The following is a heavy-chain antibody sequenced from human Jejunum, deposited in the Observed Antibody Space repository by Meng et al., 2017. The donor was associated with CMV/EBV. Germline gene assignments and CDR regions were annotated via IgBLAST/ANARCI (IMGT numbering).Heavy chain of an antibody. CDR3: AKDRGGSKYDSSGHYTITFYFDF. D-gene: IGHD3-22*01. CDR2: ISGSGGTT. V-gene: IGHV3-23*01. Sequence: YAMSWVRQAPGKGLEWVSLISGSGGTTYYADSVKGRFTISRDNSKNTLYLQMNSLRADDTAVYYCAKDRGGSKYDSSGHYTITFYFDFWGQGTLVTVSS. J-gene: IGHJ4*02. CDR1: YA.